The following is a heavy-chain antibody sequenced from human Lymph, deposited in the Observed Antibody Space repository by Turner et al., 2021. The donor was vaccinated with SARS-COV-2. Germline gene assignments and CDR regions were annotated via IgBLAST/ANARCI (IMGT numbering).Heavy chain of an antibody. Sequence: EVQLLESGGGLVQPGGSLRLSCAASGFTFSSYAMSWVRQAPGKGLEWVSSISVSGGSTYYADSVKGRFTISRDNSKNTLYLQMNSLRAEDTAVYYCAKGVRGVIIPEAFDIWGQGTMVTIPS. CDR3: AKGVRGVIIPEAFDI. CDR1: GFTFSSYA. CDR2: ISVSGGST. V-gene: IGHV3-23*01. D-gene: IGHD3-10*01. J-gene: IGHJ3*02.